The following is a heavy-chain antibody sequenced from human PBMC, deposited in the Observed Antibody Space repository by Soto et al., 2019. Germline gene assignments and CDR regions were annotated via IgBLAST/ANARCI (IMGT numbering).Heavy chain of an antibody. CDR3: ARTSIFGVVLNAFDI. Sequence: SETLSLTCTVSGGSFSGGGYYWSWIRQHPGKGLEWMGYISYSGSTKYKPSLQSRITISVDTSKNQFSLRLTSVTAADTAIYFCARTSIFGVVLNAFDIWGPGTLVTVS. D-gene: IGHD3-3*01. J-gene: IGHJ3*02. V-gene: IGHV4-31*03. CDR1: GGSFSGGGYY. CDR2: ISYSGST.